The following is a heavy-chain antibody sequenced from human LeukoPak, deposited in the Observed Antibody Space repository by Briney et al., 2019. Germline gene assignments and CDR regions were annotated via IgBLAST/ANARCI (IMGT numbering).Heavy chain of an antibody. D-gene: IGHD3-22*01. CDR1: GGTFSSYA. Sequence: GASVKVSCKASGGTFSSYAISWVRQPPGQGLEWMGGIIPIFGTANYAQKFQGRVTITADESTSTAYMELSSLRSEDTAVYYCARSSGYYRYFQHWGQGTLVTVSS. CDR2: IIPIFGTA. J-gene: IGHJ1*01. CDR3: ARSSGYYRYFQH. V-gene: IGHV1-69*13.